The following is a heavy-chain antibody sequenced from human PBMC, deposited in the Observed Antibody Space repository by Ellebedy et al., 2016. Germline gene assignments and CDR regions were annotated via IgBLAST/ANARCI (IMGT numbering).Heavy chain of an antibody. J-gene: IGHJ6*02. D-gene: IGHD3-16*01. Sequence: GESLKISXAASGFTFSSYAMSWVRQAPGKGLEWVSAISGSGGSTYYADSVKGRFTISRDNSKNTLYLQMNSLRAEDTAVYYCASWGVRALDVWGQGTTVTVSS. CDR2: ISGSGGST. CDR3: ASWGVRALDV. V-gene: IGHV3-23*01. CDR1: GFTFSSYA.